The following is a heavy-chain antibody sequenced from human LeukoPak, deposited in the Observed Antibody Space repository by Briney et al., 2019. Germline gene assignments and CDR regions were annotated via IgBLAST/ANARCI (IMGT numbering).Heavy chain of an antibody. J-gene: IGHJ4*02. V-gene: IGHV3-7*01. CDR1: GFTFSSYW. CDR2: IKPDGSEI. Sequence: PGGSLRLSCAASGFTFSSYWMSWVRQAPGKGLEWVANIKPDGSEIHYVDSVKGRFTISRDNAKNSVYLQMNSLRAEDTAVYFCARIGYSSGSLDYWGQGTLVTVSS. CDR3: ARIGYSSGSLDY. D-gene: IGHD6-19*01.